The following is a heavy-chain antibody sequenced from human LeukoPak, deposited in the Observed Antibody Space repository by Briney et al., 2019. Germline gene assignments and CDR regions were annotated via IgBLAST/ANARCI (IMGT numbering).Heavy chain of an antibody. CDR1: GGSISGYY. J-gene: IGHJ4*02. Sequence: SETLSLTCSVSGGSISGYYWTWIRQPPGKGLEWIGYVSYSGDTSYNPSLKSRVTMSVDTSKNQTSLNLNFVTAADTAVYYCARGRLRSAPDNWGQGTLVTVSS. V-gene: IGHV4-59*01. CDR3: ARGRLRSAPDN. CDR2: VSYSGDT. D-gene: IGHD3-16*01.